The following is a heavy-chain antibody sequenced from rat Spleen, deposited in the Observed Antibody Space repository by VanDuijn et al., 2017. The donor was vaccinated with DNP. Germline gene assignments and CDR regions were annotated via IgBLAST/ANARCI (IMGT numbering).Heavy chain of an antibody. Sequence: QVQLKESGPGLVPPSQTLSLTCTVSGFSLTNYHVNWVRQPPGKGLEWMGRMWYDGDTAYNSALKSRLSISRDTSKNQVFLKMDSLQTDDTATYYCTRDRPIATVSPYGTDAWGQGTSVTVSS. D-gene: IGHD1-2*01. V-gene: IGHV2-63*01. CDR1: GFSLTNYH. J-gene: IGHJ4*01. CDR3: TRDRPIATVSPYGTDA. CDR2: MWYDGDT.